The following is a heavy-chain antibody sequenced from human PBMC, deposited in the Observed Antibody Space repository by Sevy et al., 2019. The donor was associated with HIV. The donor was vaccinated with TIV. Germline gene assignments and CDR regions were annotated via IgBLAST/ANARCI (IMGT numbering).Heavy chain of an antibody. CDR1: GFTFSNYN. D-gene: IGHD6-19*01. CDR3: ARGASSGWDYFDY. V-gene: IGHV3-21*01. J-gene: IGHJ4*02. Sequence: GGSLRLSCAASGFTFSNYNINWVRQAPGKGLEWVSYISGLSNYIYYADSLGGRFTISRENAKNSVYLQMNSLRTEDTAVYYCARGASSGWDYFDYWDQGTLVTVSS. CDR2: ISGLSNYI.